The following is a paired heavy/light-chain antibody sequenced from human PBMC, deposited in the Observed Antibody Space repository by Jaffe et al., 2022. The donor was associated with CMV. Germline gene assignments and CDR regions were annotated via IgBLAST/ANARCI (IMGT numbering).Heavy chain of an antibody. Sequence: EVQVVESGGGLIQPGGSLRLSCTASGFTVNSNYMTWVRQAPGKGLEWVSVIFAGGTYYADSVKGRFTISRDNSKNTLYLQMNSLTAEDTAVYYCHGWYHSYIIDVWGQGTTVTVSS. CDR2: IFAGGT. CDR3: HGWYHSYIIDV. V-gene: IGHV3-53*01. J-gene: IGHJ6*02. D-gene: IGHD6-19*01. CDR1: GFTVNSNY.
Light chain of an antibody. CDR1: SSDVGAYIY. CDR3: TSYAGGNNLV. Sequence: QSALTQPPSASGSPGQSVTISCTGTSSDVGAYIYVSWYQHHPGKAPKLLLYEVTKRPSGVPDRFSGSKYGNTASLTVSGLQAEDEGDYYCTSYAGGNNLVFGGGTKLTVL. V-gene: IGLV2-8*01. CDR2: EVT. J-gene: IGLJ2*01.